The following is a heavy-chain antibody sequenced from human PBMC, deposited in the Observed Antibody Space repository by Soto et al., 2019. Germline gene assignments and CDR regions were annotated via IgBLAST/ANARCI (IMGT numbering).Heavy chain of an antibody. Sequence: EAQLVESGGGLVQPGGSLRLSCAASGFTFSNYEMHWVRQAPGKGLVYVSGISNNGAHTDYAKSVKGRFTISRDNSENTLYLQMGSLRAEDMAIYDCARRGYGSRCPNVYMDVWGKGTTVTVSS. V-gene: IGHV3-64*01. D-gene: IGHD6-13*01. CDR1: GFTFSNYE. CDR2: ISNNGAHT. CDR3: ARRGYGSRCPNVYMDV. J-gene: IGHJ6*03.